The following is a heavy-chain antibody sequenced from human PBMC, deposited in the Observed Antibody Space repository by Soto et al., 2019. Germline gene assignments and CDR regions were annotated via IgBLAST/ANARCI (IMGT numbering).Heavy chain of an antibody. CDR1: GYTFSRYY. CDR2: INPSGGST. V-gene: IGHV1-46*01. CDR3: ARDQDGSGSYYFNWFDP. D-gene: IGHD3-10*01. J-gene: IGHJ5*02. Sequence: GASVKVSCKASGYTFSRYYLHWVRQAPGQGLEWMGIINPSGGSTSYAQKFQGRVTLTRDTSTSTAYMELSSLKSEDTAVYYCARDQDGSGSYYFNWFDPWGKGTLVTVSS.